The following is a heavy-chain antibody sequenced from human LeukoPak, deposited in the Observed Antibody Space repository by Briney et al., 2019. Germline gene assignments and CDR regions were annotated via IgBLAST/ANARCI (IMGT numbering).Heavy chain of an antibody. CDR3: AKDYGGDRTVLYVYYFDY. D-gene: IGHD2/OR15-2a*01. Sequence: GSLRLSCAASGFTLSTSWMSWVRQAPGKGLEWVANIRKDGSDIHYVDSVKGRFTISRDNSKNTLYLQMNSLRAEDTAVYYCAKDYGGDRTVLYVYYFDYWGQGTLVTVSS. V-gene: IGHV3-7*01. J-gene: IGHJ4*02. CDR1: GFTLSTSW. CDR2: IRKDGSDI.